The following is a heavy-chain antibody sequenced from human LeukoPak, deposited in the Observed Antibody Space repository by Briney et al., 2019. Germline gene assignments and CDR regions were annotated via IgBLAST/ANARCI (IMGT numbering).Heavy chain of an antibody. J-gene: IGHJ4*01. Sequence: GGSLRLSCAASGFTFSSYWMSWVRQAPGKGLEWVANIKQDGSEKYYVDSVKGRFTISRDNAKNSLYLQMNSLRAEDTAVYYCASDRIAVAGLGDYRGHGILVTVSS. CDR2: IKQDGSEK. CDR3: ASDRIAVAGLGDY. D-gene: IGHD6-19*01. V-gene: IGHV3-7*01. CDR1: GFTFSSYW.